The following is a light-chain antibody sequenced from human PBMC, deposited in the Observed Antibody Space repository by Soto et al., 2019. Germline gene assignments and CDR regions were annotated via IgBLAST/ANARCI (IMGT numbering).Light chain of an antibody. CDR2: DVS. J-gene: IGLJ1*01. CDR3: CSYAGSYTFSYV. V-gene: IGLV2-11*01. Sequence: QSALTQPRSVSGSPGQSVTISCTGTSSDVGGYNYVSWHQQHPGKAPKLMIYDVSKRPSGVPDRFSGSKSGNTASLTISGLQAEDEADYYCCSYAGSYTFSYVFGTGTKLTVL. CDR1: SSDVGGYNY.